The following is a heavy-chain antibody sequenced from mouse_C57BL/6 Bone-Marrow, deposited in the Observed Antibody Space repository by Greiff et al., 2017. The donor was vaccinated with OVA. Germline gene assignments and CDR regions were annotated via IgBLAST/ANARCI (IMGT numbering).Heavy chain of an antibody. CDR2: INPNNGGT. V-gene: IGHV1-26*01. D-gene: IGHD2-4*01. CDR1: GYTFTDYY. Sequence: EVQLQQSGPELVKPGASVKISCKASGYTFTDYYMNWVKQSHGKSLEWIGDINPNNGGTSYNQKFKGKATLTVDKSSSTAYMELRSLTSEDSAVYDCARWGDYEDAMDYWGQGTSVTVSS. CDR3: ARWGDYEDAMDY. J-gene: IGHJ4*01.